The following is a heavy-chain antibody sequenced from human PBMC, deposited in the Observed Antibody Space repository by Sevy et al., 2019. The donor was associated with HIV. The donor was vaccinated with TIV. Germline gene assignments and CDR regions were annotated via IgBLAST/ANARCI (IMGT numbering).Heavy chain of an antibody. CDR1: GFTFSNYN. V-gene: IGHV3-21*01. D-gene: IGHD7-27*01. CDR2: ISFMSNYI. Sequence: GGSLRLSCAASGFTFSNYNMNWVRQAPGKGLEWVSFISFMSNYIYYGDSVKGRFTSSRDNAKNSVYLQMNSLRAEDTAVYYCVRGLVNWDGMDVWGQGTTVIVSS. J-gene: IGHJ6*02. CDR3: VRGLVNWDGMDV.